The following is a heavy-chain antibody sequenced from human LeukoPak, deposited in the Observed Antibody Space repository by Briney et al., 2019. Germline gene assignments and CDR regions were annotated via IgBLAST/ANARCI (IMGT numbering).Heavy chain of an antibody. CDR1: GGSISSSSYY. D-gene: IGHD3-10*01. J-gene: IGHJ4*02. Sequence: KPSETLSLTCTVSGGSISSSSYYWGWIRQPPGKGLEWIGSIYYSGSTHYNPSLKSRVTISVDTSKNQFSLKLSSVTAADTAVYYCAINRYGSGSNEAPFDYWGQGTLVTVSS. CDR2: IYYSGST. V-gene: IGHV4-39*07. CDR3: AINRYGSGSNEAPFDY.